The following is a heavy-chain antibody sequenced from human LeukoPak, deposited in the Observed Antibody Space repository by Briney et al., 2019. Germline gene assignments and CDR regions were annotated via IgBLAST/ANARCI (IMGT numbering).Heavy chain of an antibody. V-gene: IGHV3-23*01. CDR1: GFTFSSYA. CDR3: AKGPFWSGFDY. J-gene: IGHJ4*02. Sequence: GGSLRLSCAASGFTFSSYAMSWVRQAPGKGLEWVSGISGSAGSTYYADSVKGRFTISRDNSKNTLYLQMNSLRAEDTAVYYCAKGPFWSGFDYWGQGTLVTVSS. D-gene: IGHD3-3*01. CDR2: ISGSAGST.